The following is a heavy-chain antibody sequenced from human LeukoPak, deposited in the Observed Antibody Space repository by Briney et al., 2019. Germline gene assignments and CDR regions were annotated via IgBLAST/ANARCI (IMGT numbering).Heavy chain of an antibody. Sequence: SETQSLTCAVYGGSISGYYWSWIRQPPGKGLELIGDINHSGSTNYNPSLKSRVTISVDTSKNQFSLKLSSVTAADTAVYYCARGGTGGILWFGELLYPNWFDPWGQGTLVTVSS. V-gene: IGHV4-34*01. D-gene: IGHD3-10*01. J-gene: IGHJ5*02. CDR1: GGSISGYY. CDR3: ARGGTGGILWFGELLYPNWFDP. CDR2: INHSGST.